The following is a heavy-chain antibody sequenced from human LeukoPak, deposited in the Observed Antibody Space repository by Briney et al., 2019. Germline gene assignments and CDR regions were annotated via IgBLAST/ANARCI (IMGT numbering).Heavy chain of an antibody. CDR2: MNPNSGNT. CDR1: GYTFTSYD. CDR3: ARGQLRRIVVVITGYYYMDV. D-gene: IGHD3-22*01. Sequence: ASVKVSCKASGYTFTSYDINWVRQATGQGLEWMGGMNPNSGNTGYAQKFQGRVTMTRNTSISTAYMELSSLRSEDTAVYYCARGQLRRIVVVITGYYYMDVWGKGTTVTISS. J-gene: IGHJ6*03. V-gene: IGHV1-8*01.